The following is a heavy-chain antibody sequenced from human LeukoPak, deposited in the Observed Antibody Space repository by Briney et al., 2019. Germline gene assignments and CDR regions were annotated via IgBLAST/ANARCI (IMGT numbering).Heavy chain of an antibody. Sequence: SETLSLTCTVSGGSISSYYWSWIRQPPGKGLEWIGYIYYSGSTNYNPSLKSRVTISVDTSKNQFSLKLTSVTAADTAVYYCASLNGDFDYWGQRTLVTVSS. V-gene: IGHV4-59*01. J-gene: IGHJ4*02. D-gene: IGHD3-10*01. CDR3: ASLNGDFDY. CDR2: IYYSGST. CDR1: GGSISSYY.